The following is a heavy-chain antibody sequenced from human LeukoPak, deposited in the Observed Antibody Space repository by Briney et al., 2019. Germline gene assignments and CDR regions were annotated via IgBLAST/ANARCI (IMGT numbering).Heavy chain of an antibody. CDR2: ISAYNGNT. Sequence: ASVKVSCKASGYTFTSYGISWVRQAPGQGLEWMGWISAYNGNTNYAQKLQGRVTMTTDTSTSTAYMELRSLRSDDTAVYYCARAVGGGAEEASFDYWGQGTLVTVSS. J-gene: IGHJ4*02. CDR3: ARAVGGGAEEASFDY. D-gene: IGHD3-16*01. CDR1: GYTFTSYG. V-gene: IGHV1-18*01.